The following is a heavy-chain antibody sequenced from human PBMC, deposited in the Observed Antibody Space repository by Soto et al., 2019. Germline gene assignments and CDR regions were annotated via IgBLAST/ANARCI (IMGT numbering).Heavy chain of an antibody. CDR1: GFTFSSYA. CDR3: AKNSGWFNT. V-gene: IGHV3-23*01. Sequence: LRLSCAASGFTFSSYAMSWVRQAPGKGLEWVSAISGSGGSTYYADSVKGRFTISRDNSINTVFLQMNSLRADDTALYFCAKNSGWFNTWGQGALVTVSS. J-gene: IGHJ5*02. D-gene: IGHD3-10*01. CDR2: ISGSGGST.